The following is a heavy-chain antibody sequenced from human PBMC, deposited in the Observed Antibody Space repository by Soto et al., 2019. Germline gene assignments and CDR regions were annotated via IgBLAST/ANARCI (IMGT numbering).Heavy chain of an antibody. D-gene: IGHD3-22*01. J-gene: IGHJ4*02. Sequence: QVQLVQSGAEVKKPGSSVKVSCKASGGTFSSYAISWVRQAPGQGLEWMGGIIPIFGTANYAQKFQGRVTITADESTSTAYMELSSLRSEDTAVYYCARGPSYYYDSSGSRHFDYWGQGTLVTVSS. V-gene: IGHV1-69*12. CDR1: GGTFSSYA. CDR3: ARGPSYYYDSSGSRHFDY. CDR2: IIPIFGTA.